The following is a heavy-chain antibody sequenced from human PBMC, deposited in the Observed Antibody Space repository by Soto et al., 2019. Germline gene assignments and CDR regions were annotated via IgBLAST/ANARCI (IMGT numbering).Heavy chain of an antibody. CDR3: ARSVAFGGVIVSMDV. D-gene: IGHD3-16*02. J-gene: IGHJ6*03. Sequence: ASVKVSCKASGYTFTGYYMHWVRQAPGQGLEWMGWINPNSGGTNYAQKFQGWVTITRDTSASTAYMELSSLRSEDTAVYYCARSVAFGGVIVSMDVWGKGTTVTVSS. CDR1: GYTFTGYY. CDR2: INPNSGGT. V-gene: IGHV1-2*04.